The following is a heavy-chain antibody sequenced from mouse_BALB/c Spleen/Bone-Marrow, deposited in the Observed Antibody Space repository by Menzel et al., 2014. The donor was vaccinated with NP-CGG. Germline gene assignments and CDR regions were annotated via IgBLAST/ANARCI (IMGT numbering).Heavy chain of an antibody. CDR1: GFTFNTYA. V-gene: IGHV10-1*02. Sequence: EVQLQQSGGGLVQPKGSLKLSCAASGFTFNTYAMNWVRQAPGKGLEWVARIRSKSNNYATYYADSVKDRFIISRDDSQSMLYLQMNNLKTEDTAMYYCVRQNYDYSMDYWGQGTSVTVSS. D-gene: IGHD2-4*01. CDR2: IRSKSNNYAT. CDR3: VRQNYDYSMDY. J-gene: IGHJ4*01.